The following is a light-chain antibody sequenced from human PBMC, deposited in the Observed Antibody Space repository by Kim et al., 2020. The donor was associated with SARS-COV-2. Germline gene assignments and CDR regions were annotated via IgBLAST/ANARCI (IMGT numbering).Light chain of an antibody. V-gene: IGLV2-14*03. J-gene: IGLJ2*01. CDR2: DVS. Sequence: QSITISCTGTSSDVGGYNYVSWYQQHPGKVPKVMIYDVSKRPSGVSNRFSGSKSGNTASLTISGLQAEDEADYYCSSYTSSSTVVFGGGTQLTVL. CDR1: SSDVGGYNY. CDR3: SSYTSSSTVV.